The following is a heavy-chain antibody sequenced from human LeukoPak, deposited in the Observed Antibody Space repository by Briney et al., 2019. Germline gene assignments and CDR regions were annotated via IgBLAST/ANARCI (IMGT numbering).Heavy chain of an antibody. V-gene: IGHV4-61*02. CDR1: GGSISNLDYY. D-gene: IGHD2-2*01. Sequence: SETLSLTCTVSGGSISNLDYYWTWIRQPAGKRLEWIGRIYTSRGTNYNPSLKSRVTMSVDKSKNQISLNLASLTAADTALYYCAGRGSSSGTFDVWGPGTFVTVSS. CDR3: AGRGSSSGTFDV. CDR2: IYTSRGT. J-gene: IGHJ3*01.